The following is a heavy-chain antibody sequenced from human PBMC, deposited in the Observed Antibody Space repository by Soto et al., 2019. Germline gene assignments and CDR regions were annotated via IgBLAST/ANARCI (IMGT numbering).Heavy chain of an antibody. CDR1: GFTFTSYA. D-gene: IGHD5-12*01. CDR2: ISASGDTT. Sequence: EVQLLESGGGLVQPGGSLRLSCAASGFTFTSYAMTWVRQAPGKGLEWVSAISASGDTTYSADSVKGRFTISRDNSKSTLYLQMNSLRAEETAVYYCARAWGTYSGSLYHGVDVWGQGTTVTVSS. V-gene: IGHV3-23*01. CDR3: ARAWGTYSGSLYHGVDV. J-gene: IGHJ6*02.